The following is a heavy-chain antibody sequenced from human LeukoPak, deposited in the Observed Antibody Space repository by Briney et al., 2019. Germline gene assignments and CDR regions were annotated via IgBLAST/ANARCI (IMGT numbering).Heavy chain of an antibody. D-gene: IGHD4-23*01. V-gene: IGHV1-46*01. J-gene: IGHJ3*02. Sequence: ASVKVSCKASGYTFTSYYMHWVRQAPGQGLEWMGIINPSGGSTSYAQKFQGRVTMTRDTSISTAYMELSRLRSDDTAVYYCARDEHGGAFDIWGQGTMVTVSS. CDR1: GYTFTSYY. CDR3: ARDEHGGAFDI. CDR2: INPSGGST.